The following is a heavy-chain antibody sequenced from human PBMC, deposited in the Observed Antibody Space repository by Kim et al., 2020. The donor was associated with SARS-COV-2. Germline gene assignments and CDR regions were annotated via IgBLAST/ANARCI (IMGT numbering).Heavy chain of an antibody. V-gene: IGHV4-59*08. Sequence: SETLSLTCTVSGGSISSYYWSWIRQPPGKGLEWIGYIYYSGSTNYNPSLKSRVTISVDTSKNQFSLKLSSVTAADTAVYYCARHLIKYSSGWKYFGGDFDYWGQGTLVTVSS. CDR3: ARHLIKYSSGWKYFGGDFDY. D-gene: IGHD6-19*01. J-gene: IGHJ4*02. CDR2: IYYSGST. CDR1: GGSISSYY.